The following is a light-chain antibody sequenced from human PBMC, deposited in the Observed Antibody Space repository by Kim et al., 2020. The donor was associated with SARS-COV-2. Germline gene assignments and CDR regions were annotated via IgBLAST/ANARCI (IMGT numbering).Light chain of an antibody. Sequence: LSASVGDRVTITCRASQSISVYLNWYQHKPGKAPKLLIYAASSLQSGVPSRFSGGGSGTEFSLTISSLQPEDIATYYCQQSYSMWTFGQGTKVEI. CDR1: QSISVY. CDR2: AAS. CDR3: QQSYSMWT. J-gene: IGKJ1*01. V-gene: IGKV1-39*01.